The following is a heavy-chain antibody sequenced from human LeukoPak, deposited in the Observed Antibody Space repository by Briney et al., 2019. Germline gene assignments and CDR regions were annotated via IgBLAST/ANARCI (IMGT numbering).Heavy chain of an antibody. D-gene: IGHD4-17*01. CDR2: IYYSGST. CDR1: GGSFSGYY. Sequence: SEALSLTCAVYGGSFSGYYWSWIRQPPGKGLEWIGYIYYSGSTNYNPSLKSRVTISVDTSKNQFSLKPSSVTAADTAVYYCAREGLYGDYVWSLDYWGQGTLVTVSS. V-gene: IGHV4-59*01. J-gene: IGHJ4*02. CDR3: AREGLYGDYVWSLDY.